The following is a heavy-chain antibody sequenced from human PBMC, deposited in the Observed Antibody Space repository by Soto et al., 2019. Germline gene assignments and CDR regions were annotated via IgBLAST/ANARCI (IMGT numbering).Heavy chain of an antibody. CDR2: ISNSGGST. D-gene: IGHD1-26*01. CDR3: AKEDVGGYYYYGL. Sequence: EVPLLESGGGLVQPGGSLRLSCAASGFTFSNYVMSWVRQAPGKGLEWVSSISNSGGSTYYADSVKGRFTISRDNSKNTLYLQMNSLRAEDTAVYYCAKEDVGGYYYYGLWGRGTLVTVSS. V-gene: IGHV3-23*01. CDR1: GFTFSNYV. J-gene: IGHJ4*02.